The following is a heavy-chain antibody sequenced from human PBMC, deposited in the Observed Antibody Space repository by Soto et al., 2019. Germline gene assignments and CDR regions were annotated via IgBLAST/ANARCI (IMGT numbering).Heavy chain of an antibody. D-gene: IGHD2-15*01. J-gene: IGHJ6*02. CDR1: GYTFTSYG. CDR2: ISAYNGNT. Sequence: GASVKVSCKASGYTFTSYGISWVRQAPGQGLDWMGWISAYNGNTKYAQDLQGRVTMTTDTSTRTAYMELRSLRSYDTAVYYCARFSGGSYNTYYFYYGMDVWGQGTTVTVSS. CDR3: ARFSGGSYNTYYFYYGMDV. V-gene: IGHV1-18*01.